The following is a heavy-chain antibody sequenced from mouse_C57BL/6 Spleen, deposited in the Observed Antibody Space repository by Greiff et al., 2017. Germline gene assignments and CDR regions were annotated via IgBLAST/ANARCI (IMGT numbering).Heavy chain of an antibody. CDR1: GYAFSSYW. CDR3: ARSAIYDCYFLY. V-gene: IGHV1-80*01. Sequence: QVQLQQSGAELVKPGASVKISCKASGYAFSSYWMNWVKQRPGKGLEWIGQIYPGDGDTNYNGKFKGKATLTADKSSSTAYMQLSSLTSEDSAVYFCARSAIYDCYFLYWGQGTLVTVSA. CDR2: IYPGDGDT. D-gene: IGHD2-3*01. J-gene: IGHJ3*01.